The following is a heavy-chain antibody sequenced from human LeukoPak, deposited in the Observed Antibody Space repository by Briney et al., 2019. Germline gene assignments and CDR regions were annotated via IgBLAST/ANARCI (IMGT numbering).Heavy chain of an antibody. Sequence: GGSLRLSCAASGFTFSSYGMRWVRQAPGKGLEWVAVISYDGSNKYYADSVKGRFTISRDNSKNTLYLQMNSLRAEDTAVYYCAKASIYDSSGLHFDYWGQGTLVTVSS. CDR1: GFTFSSYG. J-gene: IGHJ4*02. CDR3: AKASIYDSSGLHFDY. D-gene: IGHD3-22*01. CDR2: ISYDGSNK. V-gene: IGHV3-30*18.